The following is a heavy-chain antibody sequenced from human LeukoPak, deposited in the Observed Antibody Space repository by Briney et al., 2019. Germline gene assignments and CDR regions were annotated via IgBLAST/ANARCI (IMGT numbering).Heavy chain of an antibody. CDR1: GGSTTIYY. J-gene: IGHJ4*02. CDR2: IYTSGST. Sequence: SETLSLTSTVSGGSTTIYYWSWIRQPAGKGREWIWRIYTSGSTNYNPSIKSTVTMSVGTSKKQFSLKLSYVTAAETAVYDCARDNSVEVSTMIIFDYWGQGTLVTVSS. D-gene: IGHD3-16*01. CDR3: ARDNSVEVSTMIIFDY. V-gene: IGHV4-4*07.